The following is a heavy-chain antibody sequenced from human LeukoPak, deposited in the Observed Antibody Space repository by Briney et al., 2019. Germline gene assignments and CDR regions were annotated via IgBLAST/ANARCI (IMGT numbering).Heavy chain of an antibody. CDR1: GFTFSSYW. CDR3: ARDYFYGLDV. Sequence: GGSLRLSCEVSGFTFSSYWIHWVRQAPGKGLVWVSRFSDDEGRTVYADSVKGRFTISKDDAKNTLYLQMNSLRAEDTAVYYCARDYFYGLDVWGQGTTVTVSS. V-gene: IGHV3-74*01. CDR2: FSDDEGRT. J-gene: IGHJ6*02.